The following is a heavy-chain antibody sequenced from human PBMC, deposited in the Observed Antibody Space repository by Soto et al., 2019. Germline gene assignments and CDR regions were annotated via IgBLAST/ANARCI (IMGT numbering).Heavy chain of an antibody. J-gene: IGHJ4*02. V-gene: IGHV3-30*03. D-gene: IGHD4-17*01. CDR3: AGNDYGDFFFDY. Sequence: QVQLVESGGGVVQPGRSLRLSCAASGFTFSSYGMHWVRQAPGKGLEWVAVISYDGSNKYYADSVKGRFTISRDNSKNTLYLQMNSLRAEDTAVYYCAGNDYGDFFFDYCGQGTLVTVSA. CDR1: GFTFSSYG. CDR2: ISYDGSNK.